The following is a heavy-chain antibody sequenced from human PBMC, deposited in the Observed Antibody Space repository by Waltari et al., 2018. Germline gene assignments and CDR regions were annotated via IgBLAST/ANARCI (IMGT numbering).Heavy chain of an antibody. D-gene: IGHD6-6*01. CDR1: GGSVSSSNW. V-gene: IGHV4-4*02. J-gene: IGHJ1*01. CDR3: ARGGIAARRRYFQH. Sequence: QVQLQESGPGLVKPSGTLSLTCDVSGGSVSSSNWWTWVRQPPGKGLEWIGEIYHSGSTNYNPSLKSRVTISVDKSKNQFSLNLRSVTAADTAVYYCARGGIAARRRYFQHWGQGTLVTVSS. CDR2: IYHSGST.